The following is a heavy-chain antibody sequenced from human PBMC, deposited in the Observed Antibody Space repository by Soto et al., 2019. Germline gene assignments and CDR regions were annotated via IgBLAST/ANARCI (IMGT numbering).Heavy chain of an antibody. J-gene: IGHJ5*02. Sequence: GASVKVSCKASGYTFSSYGISWVRQAPGQGLEWMGWISAYNGNTNYAQKLQGRATMTTDTSTSTAYMELRSLRSDDTAVYYCASQMAAAGQNWFDPWGQGTLVTVSS. CDR2: ISAYNGNT. D-gene: IGHD6-13*01. CDR1: GYTFSSYG. V-gene: IGHV1-18*01. CDR3: ASQMAAAGQNWFDP.